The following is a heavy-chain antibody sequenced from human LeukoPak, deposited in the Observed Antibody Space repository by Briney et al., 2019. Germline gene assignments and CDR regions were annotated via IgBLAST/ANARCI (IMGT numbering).Heavy chain of an antibody. D-gene: IGHD6-19*01. CDR2: ISGSGGST. CDR3: AKDCKPGIAVPGYKYFDY. J-gene: IGHJ4*02. CDR1: GFTFSSYA. Sequence: GSLRLSCAASGFTFSSYAMSWVRQAPGKGLEWVLAISGSGGSTYYADSVKGRFTISRDNSKNTLYLQMNSLRAEDTAVYYCAKDCKPGIAVPGYKYFDYWGQGTLVTVSS. V-gene: IGHV3-23*01.